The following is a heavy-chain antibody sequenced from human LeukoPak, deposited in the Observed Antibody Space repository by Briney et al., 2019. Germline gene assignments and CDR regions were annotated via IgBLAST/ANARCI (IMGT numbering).Heavy chain of an antibody. J-gene: IGHJ6*03. V-gene: IGHV1-2*02. D-gene: IGHD3-22*01. CDR3: ARVNYYDSSGYYYYYYMDV. Sequence: ASVKVSCKASGYTFTGYYMHWVRQAPGQGLEWMGWINPNSGGTNYAQKFQGRVTMTRDTSISTAYMELSRLRSDDTAVYYCARVNYYDSSGYYYYYYMDVWGKGTTVTISS. CDR1: GYTFTGYY. CDR2: INPNSGGT.